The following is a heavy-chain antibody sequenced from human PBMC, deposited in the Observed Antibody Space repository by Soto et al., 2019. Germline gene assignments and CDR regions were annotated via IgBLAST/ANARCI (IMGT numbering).Heavy chain of an antibody. J-gene: IGHJ6*02. D-gene: IGHD1-26*01. CDR3: AKDIAGATSGYYYYYGMDV. V-gene: IGHV3-30*18. Sequence: GGSLRLSCAASGFTFSSYGMHWVRQAPGKGLEWVAVISYDGSNKYYADSVKGRFTISRDNSKNTLYLQMNSLRAEDTAVYYCAKDIAGATSGYYYYYGMDVWGQGTTVTVSS. CDR1: GFTFSSYG. CDR2: ISYDGSNK.